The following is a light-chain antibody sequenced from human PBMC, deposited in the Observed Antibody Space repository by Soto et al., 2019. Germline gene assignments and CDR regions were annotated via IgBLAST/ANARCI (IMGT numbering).Light chain of an antibody. V-gene: IGLV2-8*01. CDR2: EVN. Sequence: QSVLTQPPSASGSPGQSVTISCTGTISDVGGYNYVAWYQQHPGKAPKLMIYEVNKRPSGVPDRFSGSKTGSTASLTVSGLQAEDEADYYCSSYAGSSTYVFGTGTK. CDR3: SSYAGSSTYV. J-gene: IGLJ1*01. CDR1: ISDVGGYNY.